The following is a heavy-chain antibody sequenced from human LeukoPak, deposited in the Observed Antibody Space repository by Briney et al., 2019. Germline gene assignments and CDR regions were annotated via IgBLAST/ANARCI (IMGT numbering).Heavy chain of an antibody. Sequence: SETLSLTCAVSGYSISSGYYWGWIRQPPGKGLEWIGSIYHSGSTYYNPSLKSRVTISVDTSKNQFSLKLSSVTAADTAVYYCASLNPNPTGRWGQGTLVTVSS. J-gene: IGHJ4*02. D-gene: IGHD1-26*01. CDR3: ASLNPNPTGR. V-gene: IGHV4-38-2*01. CDR1: GYSISSGYY. CDR2: IYHSGST.